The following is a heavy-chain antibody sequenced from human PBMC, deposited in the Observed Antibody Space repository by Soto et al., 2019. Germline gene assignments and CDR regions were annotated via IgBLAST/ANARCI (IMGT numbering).Heavy chain of an antibody. Sequence: EVQLVESGGGLVQPGGSLRLSCAASGFTFSSYSMNWVRQAPGKGLEWVSYISSSSSTIYYADSVKGRFTISRDNAKNPLYRQKNGLRAEEPAVYYCAGGGGVHAFIEAATKRYFDYWGQGTLVTVSS. CDR1: GFTFSSYS. J-gene: IGHJ4*02. CDR2: ISSSSSTI. D-gene: IGHD2-15*01. V-gene: IGHV3-48*01. CDR3: AGGGGVHAFIEAATKRYFDY.